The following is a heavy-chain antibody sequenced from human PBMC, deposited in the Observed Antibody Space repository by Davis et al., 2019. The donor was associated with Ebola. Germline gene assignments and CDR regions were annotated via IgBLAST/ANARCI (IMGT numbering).Heavy chain of an antibody. CDR2: IIPIFGTA. Sequence: AASVHVSFKASVGTFSSYAISWVRQAPGQGLEWMGGIIPIFGTAHYAQKFQGRVTITADESTSTAYMELSSLRSEDTAVYYCAKSSGFLEWLRIRDYYGMDVWGQGTTVTVSS. V-gene: IGHV1-69*13. D-gene: IGHD3-3*01. CDR3: AKSSGFLEWLRIRDYYGMDV. J-gene: IGHJ6*02. CDR1: VGTFSSYA.